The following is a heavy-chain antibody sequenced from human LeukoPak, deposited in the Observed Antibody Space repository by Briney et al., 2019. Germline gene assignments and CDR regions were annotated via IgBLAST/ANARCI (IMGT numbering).Heavy chain of an antibody. J-gene: IGHJ4*02. CDR3: ANLKYSSGWSHFDY. D-gene: IGHD6-19*01. CDR2: IYYSGST. Sequence: SETLSLTCTVSGGSISSGGYYWSWIRQHPGKGLERIGYIYYSGSTYYNPSLKSRVTISVDTSKNQFSLKLSSVTAADTAVYYCANLKYSSGWSHFDYWGQGTLVTVSS. CDR1: GGSISSGGYY. V-gene: IGHV4-31*03.